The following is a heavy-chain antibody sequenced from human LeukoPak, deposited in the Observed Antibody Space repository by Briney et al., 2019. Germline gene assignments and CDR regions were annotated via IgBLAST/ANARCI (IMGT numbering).Heavy chain of an antibody. V-gene: IGHV5-10-1*01. CDR3: TESPIDYSSSGDY. CDR1: GYRFTSYW. D-gene: IGHD6-6*01. J-gene: IGHJ4*02. CDR2: LDPSDSYT. Sequence: GESLQISCKGSGYRFTSYWISWVRQMPGKGLEWMARLDPSDSYTNYSPSFQGHVTISADKSISTAYLQWSSLKASDTAMYYCTESPIDYSSSGDYWGQGTLVTVSS.